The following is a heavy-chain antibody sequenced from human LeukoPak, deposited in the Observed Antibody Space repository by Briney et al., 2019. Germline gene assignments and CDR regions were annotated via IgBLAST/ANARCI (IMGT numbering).Heavy chain of an antibody. CDR2: ISGSGGST. D-gene: IGHD1-14*01. Sequence: AGGSLRLSCAASGFTFSSYAMSWVRQAPGKGLEWVSAISGSGGSTYYADSVKGRFTISRDNSKNTLYLQMNSLRAEDTAIFYCAKDLWSPGYFDYWGQGTLVTVSS. CDR3: AKDLWSPGYFDY. V-gene: IGHV3-23*01. J-gene: IGHJ4*02. CDR1: GFTFSSYA.